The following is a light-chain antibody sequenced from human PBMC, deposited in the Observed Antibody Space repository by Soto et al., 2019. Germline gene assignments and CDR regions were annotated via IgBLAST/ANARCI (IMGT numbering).Light chain of an antibody. Sequence: DVVMTQSPLSLPVTLGQPASISCRSSQSLVDSDGNTYLNWFQQSPGQSPRRLIYKVSNRDSGVPDRFSGSGSGSDFTLQISRVEAEDVGVYYCMQATLRPWTFGQGTKVEIK. V-gene: IGKV2-30*01. J-gene: IGKJ1*01. CDR3: MQATLRPWT. CDR1: QSLVDSDGNTY. CDR2: KVS.